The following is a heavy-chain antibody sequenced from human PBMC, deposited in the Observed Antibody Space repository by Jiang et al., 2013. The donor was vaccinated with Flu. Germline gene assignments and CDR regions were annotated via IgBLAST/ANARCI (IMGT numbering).Heavy chain of an antibody. CDR1: GGSISNYS. CDR3: ARSGDGAYSSGYFDY. CDR2: IYYSGST. J-gene: IGHJ4*02. V-gene: IGHV4-59*01. Sequence: GPGLVKPSETLSLTCTVSGGSISNYSWSWIRQPPGKGLEWIGYIYYSGSTNYNPSLRSRLTISLDTSKNQFSLKLSSVTAADTAVYYCARSGDGAYSSGYFDYWGQGILVTVSS. D-gene: IGHD6-19*01.